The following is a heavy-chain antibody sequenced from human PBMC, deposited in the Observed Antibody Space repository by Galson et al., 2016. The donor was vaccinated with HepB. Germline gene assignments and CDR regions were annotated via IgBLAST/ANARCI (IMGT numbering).Heavy chain of an antibody. CDR3: AGSWT. Sequence: SLRLSCAASGFTFRKFDMSWLRQAPGKGLEWVSDISGRGDKIVYADSVRGRFTISRDNSKNMVFLEMDRLRAEDTAVYYCAGSWTWGQGTLVTVFS. J-gene: IGHJ5*02. V-gene: IGHV3-23*01. CDR1: GFTFRKFD. D-gene: IGHD3-3*01. CDR2: ISGRGDKI.